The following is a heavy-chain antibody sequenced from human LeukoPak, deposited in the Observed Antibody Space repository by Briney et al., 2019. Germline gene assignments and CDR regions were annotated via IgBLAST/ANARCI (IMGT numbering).Heavy chain of an antibody. CDR2: ISAGGGST. CDR3: AKDRGSGWSFDY. J-gene: IGHJ4*02. CDR1: GFTFSSYW. D-gene: IGHD6-19*01. Sequence: RAGGSLRLSCAASGFTFSSYWMHWVRQAPGKGLECVSGISAGGGSTYYADSVKGRLTVSRDDSKNTLYLQMNSLRADDTAIYYCAKDRGSGWSFDYWGQGTLVTVSS. V-gene: IGHV3-23*01.